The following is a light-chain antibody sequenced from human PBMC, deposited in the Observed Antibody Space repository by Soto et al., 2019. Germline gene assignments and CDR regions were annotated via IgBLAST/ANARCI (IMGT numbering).Light chain of an antibody. CDR3: QQYGSSPMYT. J-gene: IGKJ2*01. Sequence: EIVLTQSPGTLSLSPGERATLSCRASQSVSSSYLAWYQQKPGQAPRLLIYGASSRATGFPDRFSGSGSGTDFTLTISRLEPEDFAVYYCQQYGSSPMYTFGQGTKVDIK. CDR2: GAS. V-gene: IGKV3-20*01. CDR1: QSVSSSY.